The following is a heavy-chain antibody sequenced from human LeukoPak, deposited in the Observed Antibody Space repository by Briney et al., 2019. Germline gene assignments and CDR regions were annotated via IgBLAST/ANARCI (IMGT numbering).Heavy chain of an antibody. Sequence: SETLSLTCTVSGGPISSSSYYWGWVRQPPGKGLEWIGSIYFSGNTYYNPSLKSRLTMSVDTSRNQFSLKLRSVTAADTAVYYCAREHSGYDFPGRDYYYMDVWGKGTTVTVSS. J-gene: IGHJ6*03. CDR3: AREHSGYDFPGRDYYYMDV. V-gene: IGHV4-39*07. CDR1: GGPISSSSYY. D-gene: IGHD5-12*01. CDR2: IYFSGNT.